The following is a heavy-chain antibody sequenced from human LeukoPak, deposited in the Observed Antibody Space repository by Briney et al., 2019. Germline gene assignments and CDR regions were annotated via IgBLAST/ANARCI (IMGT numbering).Heavy chain of an antibody. D-gene: IGHD5-18*01. CDR2: INTNTGNP. Sequence: ASVKVSCKASGYTFTSFDINWVRQAPGQGLEWMGWINTNTGNPTYAQGFTGRFVFSLDTSVSTAYLQISSLKAEDTAVYYCATSGPAGAISGYSSPWGQGALVTVSS. V-gene: IGHV7-4-1*02. J-gene: IGHJ5*02. CDR3: ATSGPAGAISGYSSP. CDR1: GYTFTSFD.